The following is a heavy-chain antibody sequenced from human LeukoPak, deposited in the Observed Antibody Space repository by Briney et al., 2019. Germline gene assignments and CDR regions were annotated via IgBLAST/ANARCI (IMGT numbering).Heavy chain of an antibody. D-gene: IGHD6-6*01. CDR1: GFTFSSYW. J-gene: IGHJ5*02. CDR2: IKQDGSEK. V-gene: IGHV3-7*03. Sequence: GGSLRLSCAASGFTFSSYWMSWVRQAPGKGLEWVANIKQDGSEKYYVDPVKGRFTISRDNSKNTLYLQMNSLRAEDTAVYYCAKESELLPTDDWFDPWGQGTLVTVSS. CDR3: AKESELLPTDDWFDP.